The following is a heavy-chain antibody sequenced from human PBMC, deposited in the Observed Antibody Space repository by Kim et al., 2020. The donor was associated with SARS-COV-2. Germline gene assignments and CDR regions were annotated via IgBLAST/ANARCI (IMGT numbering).Heavy chain of an antibody. J-gene: IGHJ4*02. CDR2: IYYSGST. CDR3: ARRGSGYSYGPHFDY. V-gene: IGHV4-31*03. D-gene: IGHD5-18*01. CDR1: GGSISSGGYY. Sequence: SETLSLTCTVSGGSISSGGYYWSWIRQHPGKGLEWIGYIYYSGSTYYNPSLKSRVTISVDTSKNQFSLKLSSVTAADTAVYYCARRGSGYSYGPHFDYWGQGTLVTVSS.